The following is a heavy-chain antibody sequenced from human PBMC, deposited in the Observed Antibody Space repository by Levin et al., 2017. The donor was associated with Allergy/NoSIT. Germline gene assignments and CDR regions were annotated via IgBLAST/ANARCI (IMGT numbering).Heavy chain of an antibody. Sequence: PGGSLRLSCAASGLTVSSNYMNWVRQAPGKGLEWVSIIYSGGSIYYADSVKGRFTISRDNSKNTLYLQMNSLRAEDTAMYYCARDRGRATEAFDIWGQGTMVTVSS. V-gene: IGHV3-53*01. CDR3: ARDRGRATEAFDI. D-gene: IGHD2-15*01. CDR1: GLTVSSNY. J-gene: IGHJ3*02. CDR2: IYSGGSI.